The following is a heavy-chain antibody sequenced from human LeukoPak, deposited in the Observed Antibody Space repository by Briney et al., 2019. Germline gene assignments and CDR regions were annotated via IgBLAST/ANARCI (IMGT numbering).Heavy chain of an antibody. CDR3: AKGGDFWSGDWAFDI. Sequence: PGGSLRLSCAASGFTFNNYAMSWVRQAPGKGLEWVSSISGSGGSTYYADSVKGRLTISRDNSKNTLYLQMNSLRAEDTAVYYCAKGGDFWSGDWAFDIWGQGTMVTVSS. D-gene: IGHD3-3*01. V-gene: IGHV3-23*01. J-gene: IGHJ3*02. CDR1: GFTFNNYA. CDR2: ISGSGGST.